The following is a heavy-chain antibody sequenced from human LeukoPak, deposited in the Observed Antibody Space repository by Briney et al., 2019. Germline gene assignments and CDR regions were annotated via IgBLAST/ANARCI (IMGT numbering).Heavy chain of an antibody. V-gene: IGHV1-18*04. Sequence: GASVKVSCKASGYTFSSYGFSWVRQAPGQGLEWMGWISGYKGNKNYAQKLQGRITMTTDTSTNTAYMELRSLRSDDTAVYYCARSHGDYVVYHYMDVWGKGTTVTVSS. CDR1: GYTFSSYG. D-gene: IGHD4-17*01. CDR3: ARSHGDYVVYHYMDV. CDR2: ISGYKGNK. J-gene: IGHJ6*03.